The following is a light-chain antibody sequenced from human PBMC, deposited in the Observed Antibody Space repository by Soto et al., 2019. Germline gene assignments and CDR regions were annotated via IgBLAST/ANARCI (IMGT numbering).Light chain of an antibody. Sequence: EIVLTQSPGTLSLSPGERATLSCRASQSVSSSYLDWYQQKPGQAPRLLIYGASSRATGIPDRFSGSGSGTDFTLTISRLEPEDFAVYYCHQFGASSRTFGQGTKVEIK. CDR3: HQFGASSRT. CDR2: GAS. CDR1: QSVSSSY. V-gene: IGKV3-20*01. J-gene: IGKJ1*01.